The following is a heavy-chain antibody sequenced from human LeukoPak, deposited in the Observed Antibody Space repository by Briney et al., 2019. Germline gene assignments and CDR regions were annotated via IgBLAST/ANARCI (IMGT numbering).Heavy chain of an antibody. V-gene: IGHV3-21*01. CDR2: IVAGSSDYI. Sequence: PGGSLRLSCAASGPTFSSYTMNWVRQAPVKGLEWVSSIVAGSSDYIYYADSVKGRFTISRDNAKNSLYLQMHSLRAEDTAVYYCARVHDFWSGYYTGFDPWGQGTLVTVSS. J-gene: IGHJ5*02. CDR3: ARVHDFWSGYYTGFDP. D-gene: IGHD3-3*01. CDR1: GPTFSSYT.